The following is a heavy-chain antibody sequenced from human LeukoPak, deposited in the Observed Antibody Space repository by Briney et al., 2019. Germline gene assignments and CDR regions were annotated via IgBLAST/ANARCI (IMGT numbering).Heavy chain of an antibody. V-gene: IGHV3-23*01. CDR1: GFSFTNAW. CDR2: ISGSGGNT. CDR3: AKDRSGSYPNLGWHY. J-gene: IGHJ4*02. Sequence: HPGGSLRLSCEASGFSFTNAWMNWVRQAPGKGLEWVSTISGSGGNTYYADSVKGRFTISRDNSKNTLYVQMNSLRAEDTAVYYCAKDRSGSYPNLGWHYWGQGTLVTVSS. D-gene: IGHD1-26*01.